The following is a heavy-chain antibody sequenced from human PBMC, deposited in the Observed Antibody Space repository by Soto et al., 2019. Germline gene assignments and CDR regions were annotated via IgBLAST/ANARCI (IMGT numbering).Heavy chain of an antibody. CDR3: SRGGRIAAASIDSWFDP. Sequence: PXXTLALRCAVYCTFFRGYYWRWIRQPPGKGLEWIGQINHSGSTNYNPSLKSRVTISVDTSKNQFSLKLSSVTAADKAVYYCSRGGRIAAASIDSWFDPWGQGTLVTVSS. CDR2: INHSGST. V-gene: IGHV4-34*01. D-gene: IGHD6-13*01. CDR1: CTFFRGYY. J-gene: IGHJ5*02.